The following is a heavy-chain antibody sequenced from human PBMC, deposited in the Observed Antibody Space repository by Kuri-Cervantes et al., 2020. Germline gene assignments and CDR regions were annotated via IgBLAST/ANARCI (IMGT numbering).Heavy chain of an antibody. J-gene: IGHJ4*02. D-gene: IGHD3-10*01. CDR2: NSGSGGST. CDR1: GFTFSSYA. CDR3: ARDLAYGSGSLDH. Sequence: GGSLRLSCAASGFTFSSYAMSWVRQAPGKGLEWVSANSGSGGSTYYADSVKGRFTISRDNAKNSLYLQMNSLRAEDTAVYYCARDLAYGSGSLDHWGQGTLVTVSS. V-gene: IGHV3-23*01.